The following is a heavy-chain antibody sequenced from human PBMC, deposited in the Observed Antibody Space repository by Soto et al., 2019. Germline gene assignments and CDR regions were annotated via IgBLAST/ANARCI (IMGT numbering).Heavy chain of an antibody. CDR1: GFTFSSYA. Sequence: GGSLRLSCAASGFTFSSYAMSWVRQAPGKGLEWVSAISGSGGSTYYADSVKGRFTISRDNSKNTLYLQMNSLRAEDTAVYYCAKDRLWFGEPFDAFDIWGQGTMVTVSS. CDR3: AKDRLWFGEPFDAFDI. J-gene: IGHJ3*02. D-gene: IGHD3-10*01. CDR2: ISGSGGST. V-gene: IGHV3-23*01.